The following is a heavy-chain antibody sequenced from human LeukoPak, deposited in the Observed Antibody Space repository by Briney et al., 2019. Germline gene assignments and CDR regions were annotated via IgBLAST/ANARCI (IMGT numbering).Heavy chain of an antibody. D-gene: IGHD5-12*01. V-gene: IGHV1-2*06. CDR1: GHTFTGYY. CDR3: ARDNRRYSGYDPSPDY. CDR2: INPNSGGT. Sequence: SVKLACKASGHTFTGYYMHWVRQAPGQGLEWMGRINPNSGGTNYAQKCQGRVTMTRDTYISTAYMELSRLRADDTAVYYCARDNRRYSGYDPSPDYWGQGTLVTVSS. J-gene: IGHJ4*02.